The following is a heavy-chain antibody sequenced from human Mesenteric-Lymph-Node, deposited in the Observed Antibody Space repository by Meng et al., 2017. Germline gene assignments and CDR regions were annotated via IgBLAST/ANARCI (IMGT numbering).Heavy chain of an antibody. CDR3: GRDAAAPEY. J-gene: IGHJ4*02. Sequence: QLVGSGRGLVWPGGSLRRSCAASGFIFDDYDISWVRQVPGKGLEWVSGIKGDGYRKGYADSVKGRFTISRDRDKKSTFLQMNSLRVEDTGWYYCGRDAAAPEYWGQGTLVTVSS. D-gene: IGHD6-13*01. CDR1: GFIFDDYD. V-gene: IGHV3-20*04. CDR2: IKGDGYRK.